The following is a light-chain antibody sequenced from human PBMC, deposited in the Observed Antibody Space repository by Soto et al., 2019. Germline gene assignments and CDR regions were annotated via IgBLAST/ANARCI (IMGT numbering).Light chain of an antibody. CDR1: QSLLYSNGYNY. CDR3: MQGLKTHLT. J-gene: IGKJ4*01. CDR2: LGS. V-gene: IGKV2-28*01. Sequence: DIEMTQSPLSLPVTPGEPASISCRSSQSLLYSNGYNYLDWYLQKPGQSPQLLIYLGSNRASGVPDRFSGSGSGTDFTLQISRVEAEDVVVSYCMQGLKTHLTFGGGTKVEIK.